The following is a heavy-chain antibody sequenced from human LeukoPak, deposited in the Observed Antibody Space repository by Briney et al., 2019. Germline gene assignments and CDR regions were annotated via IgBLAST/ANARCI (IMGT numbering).Heavy chain of an antibody. CDR2: ISYDGSNK. CDR3: ARGRYWNDFWSGYSLR. Sequence: PAGGSLRLSCAASGFTFSSYAMHWVRQAPGKGLEWVAVISYDGSNKYYADSVKGRFTISRDNSKNTLYLQMNSLRAEDTAVYYCARGRYWNDFWSGYSLRWGQGTLVTVSS. J-gene: IGHJ4*02. D-gene: IGHD3-3*01. V-gene: IGHV3-30-3*01. CDR1: GFTFSSYA.